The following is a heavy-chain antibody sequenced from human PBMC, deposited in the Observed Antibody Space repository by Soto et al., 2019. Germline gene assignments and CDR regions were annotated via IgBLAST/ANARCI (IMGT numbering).Heavy chain of an antibody. Sequence: PGESLKISCKGSGYSFTSYWIAWVRQMPGKGLEWMGGIYPGDSDTKYSPSFQGQVTISVDKSISTAYLQWSSLKASDTGMYYCARSGGAHQQNYFDPWGQGTLVTVSS. CDR2: IYPGDSDT. D-gene: IGHD1-7*01. CDR3: ARSGGAHQQNYFDP. J-gene: IGHJ5*02. CDR1: GYSFTSYW. V-gene: IGHV5-51*01.